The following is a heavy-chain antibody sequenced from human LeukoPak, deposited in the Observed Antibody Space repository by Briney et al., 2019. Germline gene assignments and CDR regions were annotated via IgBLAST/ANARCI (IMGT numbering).Heavy chain of an antibody. D-gene: IGHD2-2*01. Sequence: SETLSLTCTVSGGSISSYYWSWIRQPPGKGLEWIGYIYYSGSTNYNPSLKSRVTISVDTSKNQFSLKLSSVTAADTAVYYCARAGDIVVVPAALSDYWGQGTLVTVSS. CDR2: IYYSGST. CDR1: GGSISSYY. V-gene: IGHV4-59*01. J-gene: IGHJ4*02. CDR3: ARAGDIVVVPAALSDY.